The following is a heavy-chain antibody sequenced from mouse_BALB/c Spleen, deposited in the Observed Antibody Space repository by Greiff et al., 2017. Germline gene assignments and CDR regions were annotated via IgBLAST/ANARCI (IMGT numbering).Heavy chain of an antibody. Sequence: VQLQQSGAELVRPGVSVKISCKGSGYTFTDYAMHWVKQSHAKSLEWIGVISTYYGDASYNQKFKGKATMTVDKSSSTAYMELARLTSEDSAIYYCARNGNYLFDYWGQGTTLTVSS. V-gene: IGHV1S137*01. CDR2: ISTYYGDA. J-gene: IGHJ2*01. CDR1: GYTFTDYA. CDR3: ARNGNYLFDY. D-gene: IGHD2-1*01.